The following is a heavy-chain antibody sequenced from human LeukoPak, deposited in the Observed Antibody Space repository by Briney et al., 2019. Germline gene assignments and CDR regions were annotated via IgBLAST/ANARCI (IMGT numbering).Heavy chain of an antibody. J-gene: IGHJ4*02. CDR2: IYGGDNR. CDR3: ARGPTVSSTWDY. V-gene: IGHV3-53*01. CDR1: GFTVSSAY. D-gene: IGHD2-2*01. Sequence: GGSLRLSCAASGFTVSSAYVSWVRQAPGKGLEWVSSIYGGDNREYSDPVKGRFTISRDDSKNTVSLQMSSLRVEDTAVYYCARGPTVSSTWDYWGQGTLVTVSP.